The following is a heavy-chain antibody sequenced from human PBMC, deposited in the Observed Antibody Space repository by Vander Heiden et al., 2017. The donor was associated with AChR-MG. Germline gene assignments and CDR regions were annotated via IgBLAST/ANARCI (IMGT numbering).Heavy chain of an antibody. CDR3: AIASSSSLEYNWFDP. CDR1: GGSFSGYY. CDR2: INHSGST. Sequence: QVQLQQWGAGLLKPSETLSLTCAVYGGSFSGYYWSWIRQPPGKGLEWIGEINHSGSTKYNPSRKSRVTISVDTSKNKFSMKLSSVTAADTAVYYCAIASSSSLEYNWFDPWGQGTLVTVSS. D-gene: IGHD6-6*01. J-gene: IGHJ5*02. V-gene: IGHV4-34*01.